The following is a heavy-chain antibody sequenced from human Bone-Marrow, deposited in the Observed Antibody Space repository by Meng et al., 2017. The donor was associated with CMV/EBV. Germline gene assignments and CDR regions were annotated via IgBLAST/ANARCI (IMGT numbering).Heavy chain of an antibody. J-gene: IGHJ4*02. V-gene: IGHV1-2*02. Sequence: ASVKVSCKASGYTFTDYYLHWVRQAPGQGLEWMGWIYANRGGTHYAEKFQDRVALTRDKSISTAYMELTSLTSDDTAVYYCARVGGPLNGDYYDYWGPGTLVTVSS. CDR3: ARVGGPLNGDYYDY. D-gene: IGHD4-17*01. CDR1: GYTFTDYY. CDR2: IYANRGGT.